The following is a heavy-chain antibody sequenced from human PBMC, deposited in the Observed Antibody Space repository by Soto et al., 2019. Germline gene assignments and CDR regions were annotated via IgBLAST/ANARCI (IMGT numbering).Heavy chain of an antibody. V-gene: IGHV1-46*01. CDR1: GYTFTSYY. D-gene: IGHD2-15*01. Sequence: ASVKVSCKASGYTFTSYYMHWVRQAPGQGLEWMGIINPSGGSTSYAQKFQGRVTMTRDTSTSTVYVELSSLRSEDTAVYYCARGDFYGGNLSYFDYWGQGTLVTAPQ. J-gene: IGHJ4*02. CDR2: INPSGGST. CDR3: ARGDFYGGNLSYFDY.